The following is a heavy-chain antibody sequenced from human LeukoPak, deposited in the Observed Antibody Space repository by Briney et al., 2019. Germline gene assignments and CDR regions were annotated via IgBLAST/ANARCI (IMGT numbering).Heavy chain of an antibody. CDR3: ARYDYSNYVYYMDV. D-gene: IGHD4-11*01. CDR2: IHYSGST. V-gene: IGHV4-59*01. Sequence: SETLSLTCTVSGGSISSYYWSWIRQPPGKGLQWIGCIHYSGSTNYNPSLKNRVTISVDTSKKQFSLKMSSVTAADTAVYYCARYDYSNYVYYMDVWGKGTPVTVSS. CDR1: GGSISSYY. J-gene: IGHJ6*03.